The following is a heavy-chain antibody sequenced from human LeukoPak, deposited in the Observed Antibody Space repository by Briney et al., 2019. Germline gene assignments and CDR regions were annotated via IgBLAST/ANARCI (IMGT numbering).Heavy chain of an antibody. J-gene: IGHJ6*02. CDR1: GFTFSRYA. CDR2: ISSNGAST. V-gene: IGHV3-64D*09. Sequence: GWSLRLSCSASGFTFSRYAIHWVRQAPGKGLEYVSGISSNGASTYYADSLKDRFTISRDNSKNTVSLQMSGLRAEDTAVYYCVEVYYYDSSGYYVGGTYFGMDVWGQGTTVTVSS. D-gene: IGHD3-22*01. CDR3: VEVYYYDSSGYYVGGTYFGMDV.